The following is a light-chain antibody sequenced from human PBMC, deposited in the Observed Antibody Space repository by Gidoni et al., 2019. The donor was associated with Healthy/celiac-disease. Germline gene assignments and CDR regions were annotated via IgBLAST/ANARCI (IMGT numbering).Light chain of an antibody. CDR2: RNN. CDR1: SSNIGSNY. CDR3: AAWDDSLPGKV. Sequence: QSVLTQPPSASGTPGQRVTISCSGSSSNIGSNYVYWYQQRPGTAPKLLIYRNNQRPSGVPDRFSGSKSGTSASLAISGLRSEDEADYYCAAWDDSLPGKVFGGGTKLTVL. V-gene: IGLV1-47*01. J-gene: IGLJ3*02.